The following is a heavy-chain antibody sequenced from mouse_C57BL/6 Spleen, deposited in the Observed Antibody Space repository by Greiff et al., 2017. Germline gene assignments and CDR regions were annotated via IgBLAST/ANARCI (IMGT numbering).Heavy chain of an antibody. CDR1: GYTFTSYW. CDR3: AFYDYDGGWFAY. J-gene: IGHJ3*01. Sequence: QVQLKQPGAELVKPGASVKLSCKASGYTFTSYWLHWVKQRPGRGLEWIGRIAPNSGGTTSNEKFKSKATLTVDQPSSTAYMQLSSLTSEDSAVYYCAFYDYDGGWFAYWGQGTLVTVSA. D-gene: IGHD2-4*01. V-gene: IGHV1-72*01. CDR2: IAPNSGGT.